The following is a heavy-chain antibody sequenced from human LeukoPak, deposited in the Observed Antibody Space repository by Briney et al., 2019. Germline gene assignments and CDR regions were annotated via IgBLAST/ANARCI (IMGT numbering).Heavy chain of an antibody. J-gene: IGHJ4*02. D-gene: IGHD3-22*01. V-gene: IGHV3-7*01. CDR2: IKEDVSEK. CDR1: AFTFSTYW. CDR3: ARGPQQYYYDTSGYNYYFDY. Sequence: GGSRRLSCAAYAFTFSTYWMSWVRPAQGKGRGWEAKIKEDVSEKYYVDSVKGRFTISRDNAKNSVYLQMNSLRAEDTAVYYCARGPQQYYYDTSGYNYYFDYWGQGTLVTVSS.